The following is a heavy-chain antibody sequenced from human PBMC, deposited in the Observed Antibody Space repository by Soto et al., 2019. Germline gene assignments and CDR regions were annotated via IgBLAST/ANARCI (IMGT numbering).Heavy chain of an antibody. Sequence: QVQLQESGPGLVKPSQTLSLICTVSGGSINSGGYYWNWIRQHPGKGLEWIGYIFYSGSTYYNPFLRSRVTISAETSENQFSPNLSSVTAAHTAVYFCARGYRQSRYSSSRVFDYWGQGTLVNVSS. V-gene: IGHV4-31*03. D-gene: IGHD6-13*01. CDR1: GGSINSGGYY. CDR3: ARGYRQSRYSSSRVFDY. CDR2: IFYSGST. J-gene: IGHJ4*02.